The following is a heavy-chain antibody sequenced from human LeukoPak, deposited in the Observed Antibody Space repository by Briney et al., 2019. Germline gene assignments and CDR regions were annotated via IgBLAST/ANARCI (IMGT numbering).Heavy chain of an antibody. V-gene: IGHV4-4*07. CDR2: IYTSGST. CDR1: GGSISSYY. CDR3: ARDFHDYGDYEGEYYYYYYMDV. J-gene: IGHJ6*03. D-gene: IGHD4-17*01. Sequence: SETLSLTCTVSGGSISSYYWSWIRQPAGKGLEWIGRIYTSGSTNYNPPLKSRVTMSVDTSKNRFSLKLSSVTAADTAVYYCARDFHDYGDYEGEYYYYYYMDVWGKGTTVTVSS.